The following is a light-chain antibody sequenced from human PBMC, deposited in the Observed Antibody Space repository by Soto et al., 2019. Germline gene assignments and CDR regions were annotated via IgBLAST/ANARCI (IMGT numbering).Light chain of an antibody. Sequence: EIVLTQSPDTLSLSPGEKATLSCRASQTVIRNYLAWHQQKTGQAPRLLIYDESNRATGIPARFSGSGSGTDLTLTISRLEPEDFAVYYCQQRSNWGLTCGGGTKVDIK. CDR3: QQRSNWGLT. J-gene: IGKJ4*01. CDR2: DES. CDR1: QTVIRNY. V-gene: IGKV3D-20*02.